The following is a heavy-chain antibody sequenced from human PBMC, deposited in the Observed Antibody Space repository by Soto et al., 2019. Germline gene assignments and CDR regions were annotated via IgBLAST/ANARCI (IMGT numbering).Heavy chain of an antibody. CDR3: ARDRNVATTRVDYYYGMDV. CDR1: GGTFSNYA. D-gene: IGHD1-1*01. V-gene: IGHV1-69*13. CDR2: IIPMFGTP. J-gene: IGHJ6*02. Sequence: VASVKVSCKASGGTFSNYAISWVRQAPGQGLVWMGGIIPMFGTPNYAQKFQGRVTITADESTRTAYLELSSLRSEDTAVYYCARDRNVATTRVDYYYGMDVWGQGTTVTVSS.